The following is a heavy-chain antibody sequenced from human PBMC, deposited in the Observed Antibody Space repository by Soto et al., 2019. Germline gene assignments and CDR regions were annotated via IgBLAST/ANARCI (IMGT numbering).Heavy chain of an antibody. J-gene: IGHJ4*02. Sequence: QVQLVQSGAEVKKPGASVKVSCKASKYTFISYDINWVRQATGQGLEWMGWMNPKSANTGYAQNFQGRVTMNKDTFMSKAYMELSSLRSEDPAVYYCARSPSWETKVTPYYFDYRGKGNLVTVSS. CDR1: KYTFISYD. D-gene: IGHD1-26*01. V-gene: IGHV1-8*01. CDR3: ARSPSWETKVTPYYFDY. CDR2: MNPKSANT.